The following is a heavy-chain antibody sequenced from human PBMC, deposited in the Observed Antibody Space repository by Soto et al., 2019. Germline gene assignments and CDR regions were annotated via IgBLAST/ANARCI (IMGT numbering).Heavy chain of an antibody. CDR3: ASDPWLCDTDDAFDI. CDR1: RYGFNSYY. J-gene: IGHJ3*02. Sequence: ASAEPSSKAPRYGFNSYYIKSAHHATRQGLEWMGWMNPNSGNTGYAQKFQGRVTMTRNTSISTAYMELSSLRSEDTAVYYCASDPWLCDTDDAFDIWGQGTMVTVSS. CDR2: MNPNSGNT. D-gene: IGHD3-22*01. V-gene: IGHV1-8*01.